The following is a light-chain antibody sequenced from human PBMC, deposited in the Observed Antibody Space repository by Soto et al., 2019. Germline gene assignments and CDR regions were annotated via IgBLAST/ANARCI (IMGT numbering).Light chain of an antibody. CDR3: SSYTNINTRACV. J-gene: IGLJ1*01. Sequence: QSVLTQPASVSGSPGQSVTISCTGASSDVGGYDYVSWYQQHPGKAPKLILYEVNNRPSGVSNHFSGSKSGNTASLIISGLQADDEADYYCSSYTNINTRACVFGTGTKVTVL. V-gene: IGLV2-14*01. CDR2: EVN. CDR1: SSDVGGYDY.